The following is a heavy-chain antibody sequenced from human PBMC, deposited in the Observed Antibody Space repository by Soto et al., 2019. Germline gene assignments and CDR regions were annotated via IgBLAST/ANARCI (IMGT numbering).Heavy chain of an antibody. CDR2: IYSGGST. Sequence: PGGSLRLSCAASGFTVSSNYMSWVRQAPGKGLEWVSVIYSGGSTYYADSVKGRFTISRHNSKNTLYLQMNSLRAEDTAVYYCAREVWGCSSTSCYPVAFDIWGQGTMVTVSS. J-gene: IGHJ3*02. V-gene: IGHV3-53*04. CDR1: GFTVSSNY. CDR3: AREVWGCSSTSCYPVAFDI. D-gene: IGHD2-2*01.